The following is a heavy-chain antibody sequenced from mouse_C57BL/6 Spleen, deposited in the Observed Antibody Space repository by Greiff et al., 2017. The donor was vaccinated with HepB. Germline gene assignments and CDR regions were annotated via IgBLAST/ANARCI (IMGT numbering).Heavy chain of an antibody. CDR3: ARYYYGSSFYAMDY. V-gene: IGHV1-50*01. Sequence: QVQLKQPGAELVKPGASVKLSCKASGYTFTSYWMQWVKQRPGQGLEWIGEIDPSDSYTNYNQKFKGKATLTVDTSSSTAYMQLSSLTSEDSAVYYCARYYYGSSFYAMDYWGQGTSVTVSS. D-gene: IGHD1-1*01. J-gene: IGHJ4*01. CDR1: GYTFTSYW. CDR2: IDPSDSYT.